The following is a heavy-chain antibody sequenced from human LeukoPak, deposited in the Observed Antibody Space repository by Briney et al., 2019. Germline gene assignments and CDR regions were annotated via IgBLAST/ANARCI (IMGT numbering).Heavy chain of an antibody. CDR1: GFTFSSYG. V-gene: IGHV3-30*18. CDR3: AKAVGRNYYDSSGYSPDNWFDP. D-gene: IGHD3-22*01. J-gene: IGHJ5*02. Sequence: GRSLRLSCAAPGFTFSSYGMHWVRQAPGKGLEWVAVISYDGSNKYYADSVKGRFTISRDNSKNTLYLQMNSLRAEDTAVYYCAKAVGRNYYDSSGYSPDNWFDPWGQGTLVTVSS. CDR2: ISYDGSNK.